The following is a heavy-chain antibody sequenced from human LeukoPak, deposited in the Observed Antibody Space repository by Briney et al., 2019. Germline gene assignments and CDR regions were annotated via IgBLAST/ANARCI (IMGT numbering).Heavy chain of an antibody. CDR1: GFTVSSNY. CDR3: AKDQIRYYDSSGYYSGLDY. V-gene: IGHV3-53*01. Sequence: GGSLRLSCAASGFTVSSNYMSWVRQAPGKGLEWVSVIYSGGSTYYADSVKGRFTISRDNSKNTLYLQMNSLRAEDTAVYYCAKDQIRYYDSSGYYSGLDYWGQGTLVTVSS. J-gene: IGHJ4*02. D-gene: IGHD3-22*01. CDR2: IYSGGST.